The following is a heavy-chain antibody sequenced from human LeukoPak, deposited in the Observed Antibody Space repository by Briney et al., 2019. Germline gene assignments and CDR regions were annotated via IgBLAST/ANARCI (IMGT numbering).Heavy chain of an antibody. CDR3: ARASPYDSSGYYHPRRWFDP. CDR2: IYTSGST. D-gene: IGHD3-22*01. Sequence: SETLSLTCTVSGGSISSYYWSWIRQPAGKGLEWIGRIYTSGSTNYNPSLKSRVTISVDTSKNQFSLKLSSVTAADTAVYYCARASPYDSSGYYHPRRWFDPWGQGTLVTVSS. V-gene: IGHV4-4*07. J-gene: IGHJ5*02. CDR1: GGSISSYY.